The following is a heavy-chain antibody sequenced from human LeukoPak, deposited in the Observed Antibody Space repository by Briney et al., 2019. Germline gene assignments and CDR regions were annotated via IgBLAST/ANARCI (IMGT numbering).Heavy chain of an antibody. CDR2: ISGPGDHT. CDR1: GFTFSRYA. CDR3: AKDRITIFGVVMDQ. Sequence: PGGSLRLSCAASGFTFSRYAMTSVRQTPGKGLEWVSSISGPGDHTYYADSVKGRFTISRDNSENALYLQMNSLRADDTAVYYCAKDRITIFGVVMDQWGQGTLVTVSS. V-gene: IGHV3-23*01. J-gene: IGHJ4*02. D-gene: IGHD3-3*01.